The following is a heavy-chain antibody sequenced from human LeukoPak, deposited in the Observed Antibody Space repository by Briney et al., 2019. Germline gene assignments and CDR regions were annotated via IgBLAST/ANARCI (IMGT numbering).Heavy chain of an antibody. CDR3: AKDPIDRSTYYDFWSGYLSPMYYYGMDV. D-gene: IGHD3-3*01. CDR2: ISYDGSNK. V-gene: IGHV3-30*18. CDR1: GFTFSSYG. J-gene: IGHJ6*02. Sequence: PGRSLRLSCAASGFTFSSYGMHWVRQAPGKGLEWVAVISYDGSNKYYADSVKGRFTISRDNSKNTLYLQMNSLRAEGTAVYYCAKDPIDRSTYYDFWSGYLSPMYYYGMDVWGQGTTVTVSS.